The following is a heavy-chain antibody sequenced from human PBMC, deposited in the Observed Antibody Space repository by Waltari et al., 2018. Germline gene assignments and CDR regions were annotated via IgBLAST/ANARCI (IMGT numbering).Heavy chain of an antibody. CDR1: GYTFTGYY. J-gene: IGHJ4*02. V-gene: IGHV1-2*06. CDR3: ARGYGDYVDY. CDR2: INPNGGGT. Sequence: QVQLVQSGAEVKKPGASVKVSCKASGYTFTGYYMHWVRQAPGQGLEWRGRINPNGGGTNYAQKLQGRVTMTRDTSISTAYMELSRLRSDDTAVYYCARGYGDYVDYWGQGTLVTVSS. D-gene: IGHD4-17*01.